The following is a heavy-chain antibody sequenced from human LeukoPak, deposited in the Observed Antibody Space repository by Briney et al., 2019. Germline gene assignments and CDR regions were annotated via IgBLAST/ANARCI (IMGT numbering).Heavy chain of an antibody. CDR1: GGSFSGYY. CDR3: ARGGITMVRGVIRWFDP. CDR2: IYYSGST. D-gene: IGHD3-10*01. J-gene: IGHJ5*02. Sequence: SETLSLTCAVYGGSFSGYYWSWIRQPPGKGLEWIGYIYYSGSTNYNPSLKSRVTISVDTSKNQFSLKLSSVTAADTAVYYCARGGITMVRGVIRWFDPWGQGTLVTVSS. V-gene: IGHV4-59*01.